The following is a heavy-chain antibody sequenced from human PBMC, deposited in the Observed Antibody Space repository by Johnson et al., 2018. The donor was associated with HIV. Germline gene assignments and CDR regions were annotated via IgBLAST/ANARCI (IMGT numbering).Heavy chain of an antibody. CDR2: ISGSGGST. Sequence: VQLVESGGGVVQPGRSLRLSCAASGFTFSSYAMSWVRQAPGKGLEWVSAISGSGGSTYYADSVKGRFTISRDNSKNTLYLQMNSLKTEDTAVYYCTTEAPTLLRAFDIWGQGTMVTVSS. J-gene: IGHJ3*02. CDR3: TTEAPTLLRAFDI. CDR1: GFTFSSYA. V-gene: IGHV3-23*04.